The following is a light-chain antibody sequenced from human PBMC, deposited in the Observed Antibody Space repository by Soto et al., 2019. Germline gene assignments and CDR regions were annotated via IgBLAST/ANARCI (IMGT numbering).Light chain of an antibody. J-gene: IGLJ3*02. Sequence: QSALTQPASVSGSPGQSITISCTGTSSDVGGYNYVSWYQQDPGKAPKLMIYEVTNRPSGVSNRFSGSKSGSTASLTISGLQAEDEADYYCSSYTSSRTWVFGGGTKLTVL. V-gene: IGLV2-14*01. CDR3: SSYTSSRTWV. CDR2: EVT. CDR1: SSDVGGYNY.